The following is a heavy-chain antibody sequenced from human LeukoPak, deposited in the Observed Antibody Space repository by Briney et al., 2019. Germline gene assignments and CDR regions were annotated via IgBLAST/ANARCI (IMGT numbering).Heavy chain of an antibody. CDR1: GGTFSSCA. CDR3: ARADGYNLDY. J-gene: IGHJ4*02. D-gene: IGHD5-24*01. Sequence: GASVKVSCKASGGTFSSCAISWVRQAPGQGLEWMGRIIPIFGIANYAQKFQGRVTITADKSTSTAYMELSSLRSEDTAVYYCARADGYNLDYWGQGTLVTVSS. V-gene: IGHV1-69*04. CDR2: IIPIFGIA.